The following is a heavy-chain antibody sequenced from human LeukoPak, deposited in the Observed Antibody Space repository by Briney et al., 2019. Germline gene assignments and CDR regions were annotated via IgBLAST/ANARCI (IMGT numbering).Heavy chain of an antibody. CDR2: ISGSGGST. J-gene: IGHJ4*02. CDR1: GFTFSSYA. D-gene: IGHD3/OR15-3a*01. V-gene: IGHV3-23*01. Sequence: GGSLRLSCAASGFTFSSYAMSWVRQAPGKGLEWVPAISGSGGSTYYADSVKGRFTISRDNSKNTLYLQMNSLRAEDTAVYYCAKDRTGYYDTSPDFDYWGQGTLVTVSS. CDR3: AKDRTGYYDTSPDFDY.